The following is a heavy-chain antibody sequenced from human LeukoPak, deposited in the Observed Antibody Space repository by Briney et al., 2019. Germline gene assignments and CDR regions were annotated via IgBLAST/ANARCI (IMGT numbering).Heavy chain of an antibody. V-gene: IGHV1-69*06. D-gene: IGHD4-17*01. CDR1: GGTFSSYA. CDR2: IIPIFGTA. CDR3: ARALGYGDPYYFDY. J-gene: IGHJ4*02. Sequence: ASVKVPCKASGGTFSSYAISWVRQAPGQGLEWMGGIIPIFGTANHAQKFQGRVTITADKSTSTAYMELSSLRSEDTAVYYCARALGYGDPYYFDYWGQGTLVTVSS.